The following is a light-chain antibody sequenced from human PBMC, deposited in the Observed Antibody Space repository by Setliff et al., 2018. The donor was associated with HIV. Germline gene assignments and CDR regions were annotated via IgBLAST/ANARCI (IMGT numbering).Light chain of an antibody. J-gene: IGLJ1*01. CDR2: NFT. CDR3: TSYTSSDTYV. Sequence: QSALTQPASVSRSPGQSITISCTGTSSDVGGYNYVSWYVQEPGKAPKLIMYNFTSRPSGISNRFSGSKSGNTASLPISGLRAEDEGDYFCTSYTSSDTYVFGTGTKVTVL. CDR1: SSDVGGYNY. V-gene: IGLV2-14*03.